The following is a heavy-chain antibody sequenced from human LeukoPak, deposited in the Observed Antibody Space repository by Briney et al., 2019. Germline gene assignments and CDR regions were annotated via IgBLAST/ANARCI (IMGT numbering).Heavy chain of an antibody. CDR2: ISGSGGST. V-gene: IGHV3-23*01. Sequence: GGSLRLSCAASGFTFSSYAMSWVRQAPGKGLEWVSNISGSGGSTYYADSVKGRFTISRDNSKNTLYLQMNSLTVEDTAVYYCAKAILNYQEKWFDPWGQGTLVTVSS. CDR1: GFTFSSYA. CDR3: AKAILNYQEKWFDP. J-gene: IGHJ5*02. D-gene: IGHD3-9*01.